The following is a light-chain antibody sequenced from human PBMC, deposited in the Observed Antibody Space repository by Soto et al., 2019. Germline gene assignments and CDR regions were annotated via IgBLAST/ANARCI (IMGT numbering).Light chain of an antibody. CDR3: QQYNYFWA. CDR1: QVITTY. J-gene: IGKJ1*01. CDR2: KAS. V-gene: IGKV1-8*01. Sequence: AIRRTQSPSSFSASPGDRVTITCRACQVITTYLAWYQQKPGKAPKLLIYKASTLKSGVPSRFSGSGSGTEFTVTISSLQPDDFATYYCQQYNYFWAFGQGTKVDI.